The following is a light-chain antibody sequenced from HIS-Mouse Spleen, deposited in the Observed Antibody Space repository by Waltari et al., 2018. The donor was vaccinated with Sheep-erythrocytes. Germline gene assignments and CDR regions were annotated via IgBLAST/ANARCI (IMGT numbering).Light chain of an antibody. J-gene: IGLJ2*01. Sequence: QSALTQPASVSGSPGQSITISCTGTSSEVGSYNLVPWYQQHPGKAPKLMIYEGSKRPSGVSNRFSGSKSGNTASLTISGLQAEDEADYYCCSYAGSSTFHVVFGGGTKLTVL. CDR1: SSEVGSYNL. CDR3: CSYAGSSTFHVV. V-gene: IGLV2-23*03. CDR2: EGS.